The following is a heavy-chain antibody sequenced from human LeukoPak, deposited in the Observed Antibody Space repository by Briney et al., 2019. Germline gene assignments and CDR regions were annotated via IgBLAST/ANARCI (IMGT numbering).Heavy chain of an antibody. CDR3: ARAVYYYYMDV. V-gene: IGHV4-34*01. Sequence: PGGSLRLSCAASGFTFSSYAMSWIRQPPGKGLEWIGEINHSGSTNYNPSLKSRVTISVDTSKNQFSLKLSSVTAADTAVYYCARAVYYYYMDVWGKGTTVTVSS. CDR1: GFTFSSYA. J-gene: IGHJ6*03. D-gene: IGHD4-17*01. CDR2: INHSGST.